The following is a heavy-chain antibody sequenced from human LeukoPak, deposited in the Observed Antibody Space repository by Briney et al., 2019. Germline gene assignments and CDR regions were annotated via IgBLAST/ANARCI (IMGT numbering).Heavy chain of an antibody. CDR1: GFTFSSYW. Sequence: GGSLRLSCAASGFTFSSYWMHWVRQAPGKGLVWVSRINSDGSSTSYADSVKGRFTISRDNAKNTLYLQMNSLRAEDTAVYYCAKDTPRGAQGGFDYWGQGTLVTVSS. V-gene: IGHV3-74*01. J-gene: IGHJ4*02. CDR3: AKDTPRGAQGGFDY. D-gene: IGHD3-10*01. CDR2: INSDGSST.